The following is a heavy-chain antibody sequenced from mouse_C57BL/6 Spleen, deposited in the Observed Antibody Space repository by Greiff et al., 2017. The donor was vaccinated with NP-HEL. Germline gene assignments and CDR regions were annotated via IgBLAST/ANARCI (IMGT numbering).Heavy chain of an antibody. CDR2: ISDGGSYT. CDR3: ARLITRAYYFDY. D-gene: IGHD2-4*01. Sequence: EVHLVESGGGLVKPGGSLKLSCAASGFTFSSYAMSWVRQTPEKRLEWVATISDGGSYTYYPDNVKGRITISRDNAKNNLYLQMSHLKSEDTAMYYCARLITRAYYFDYWGQGTTLTVSS. CDR1: GFTFSSYA. V-gene: IGHV5-4*01. J-gene: IGHJ2*01.